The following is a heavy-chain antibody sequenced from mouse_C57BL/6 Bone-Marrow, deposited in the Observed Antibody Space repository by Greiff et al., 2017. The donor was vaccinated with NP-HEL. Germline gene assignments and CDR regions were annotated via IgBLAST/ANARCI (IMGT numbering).Heavy chain of an antibody. D-gene: IGHD3-2*02. CDR2: IHPNSGST. J-gene: IGHJ3*01. CDR3: ARLDGSGAWFAY. V-gene: IGHV1-64*01. Sequence: QVQLQQPGAELVKPGASVKLSCKASGYTFTSYWMHWVKQRPGQGLEWIGMIHPNSGSTNYNEKFKSKATLTVDKSSSTAYMQLSSLTSEDSAVYYCARLDGSGAWFAYWGQGTLVTVSA. CDR1: GYTFTSYW.